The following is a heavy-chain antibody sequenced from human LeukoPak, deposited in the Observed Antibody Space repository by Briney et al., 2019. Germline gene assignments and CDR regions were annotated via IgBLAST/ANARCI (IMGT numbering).Heavy chain of an antibody. CDR1: GGSFSGYY. Sequence: SETLSLTCAVYGGSFSGYYWSWIRQPPGKGLEWIGEINHSGSTNYNPSLKSRVTISVDTSKNQFSLKLSSVTAADTAVYYCARRRLITMVRGVIITGQYYFDYWGQGTLVTVSS. CDR2: INHSGST. V-gene: IGHV4-34*01. CDR3: ARRRLITMVRGVIITGQYYFDY. J-gene: IGHJ4*02. D-gene: IGHD3-10*01.